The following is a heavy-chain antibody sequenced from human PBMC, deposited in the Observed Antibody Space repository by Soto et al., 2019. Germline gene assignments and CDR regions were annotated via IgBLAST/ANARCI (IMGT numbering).Heavy chain of an antibody. J-gene: IGHJ4*02. Sequence: SETLSLTCTVSGASISRYYWNWVRQHPGKGLEWIGYIYYSGSTYYNPSLKSRVTISVDTSKNQFSLKLSSVTAADTAVYYCARGSYYYESSGYYHYWGQETLVTVS. CDR3: ARGSYYYESSGYYHY. D-gene: IGHD3-22*01. V-gene: IGHV4-59*06. CDR2: IYYSGST. CDR1: GASISRYY.